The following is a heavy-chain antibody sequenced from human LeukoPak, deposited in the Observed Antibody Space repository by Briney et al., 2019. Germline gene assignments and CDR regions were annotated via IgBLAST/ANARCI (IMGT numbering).Heavy chain of an antibody. V-gene: IGHV3-30*04. CDR3: AKASSQIAVAGTVDY. CDR2: ISYDGSNK. Sequence: GGSLRLSCAASGFTFSSYAMHWVRQAPGKGLEWVAVISYDGSNKYYADSVKGRFTISRDNSKNTLYLQMNSLRAEDTAVYYCAKASSQIAVAGTVDYWGQGTLVTVSS. D-gene: IGHD6-19*01. CDR1: GFTFSSYA. J-gene: IGHJ4*02.